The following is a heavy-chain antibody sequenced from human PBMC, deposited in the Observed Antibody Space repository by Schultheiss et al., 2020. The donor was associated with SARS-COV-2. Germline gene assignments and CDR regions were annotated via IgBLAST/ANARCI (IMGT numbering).Heavy chain of an antibody. Sequence: GGSLRLSCTASGFTFRSYTMHWVRQGPGQGLEWVSVISYGGSDKYYADSVKGRFTISRDNAKNTVFLEMNRLRTEDTAVYYCARGYYGDYSSSWFDPWGQGALVTVSS. CDR1: GFTFRSYT. CDR2: ISYGGSDK. V-gene: IGHV3-30*04. J-gene: IGHJ5*02. CDR3: ARGYYGDYSSSWFDP. D-gene: IGHD4-17*01.